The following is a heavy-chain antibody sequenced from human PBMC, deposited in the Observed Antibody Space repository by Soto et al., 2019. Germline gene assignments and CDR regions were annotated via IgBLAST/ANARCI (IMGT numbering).Heavy chain of an antibody. D-gene: IGHD3-3*01. CDR2: ISGSGGST. CDR1: GFTFSSSA. Sequence: PGGSLRLSCAASGFTFSSSAMTWVRQAPGKGLEWVSAISGSGGSTYYTDSVKGRFTISRDNSKNTLYLQMNSLRAEDTAVYYCARVFEARWHYYGMDVWGQGTTVTVSS. J-gene: IGHJ6*02. CDR3: ARVFEARWHYYGMDV. V-gene: IGHV3-23*01.